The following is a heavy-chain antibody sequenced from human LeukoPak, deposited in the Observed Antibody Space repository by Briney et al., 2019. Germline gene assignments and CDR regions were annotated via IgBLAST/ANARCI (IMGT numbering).Heavy chain of an antibody. CDR2: INAGNGNT. Sequence: ASVKVSCKASGYTFTSYAMHWVRQAPGQRLEWTGWINAGNGNTKYSQKFQGRVTITRDTSASTAYMELSSLRSEDTAVYYCAYSATSYGMDVWGQGTTVTVSS. CDR3: AYSATSYGMDV. CDR1: GYTFTSYA. D-gene: IGHD1-26*01. J-gene: IGHJ6*02. V-gene: IGHV1-3*01.